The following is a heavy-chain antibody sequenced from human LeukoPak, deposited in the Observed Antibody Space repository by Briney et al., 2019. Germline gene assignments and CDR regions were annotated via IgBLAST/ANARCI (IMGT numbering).Heavy chain of an antibody. CDR3: AKDRGRAVAGSEFDY. CDR2: ISGSGGST. J-gene: IGHJ4*02. CDR1: GFTFSSYS. V-gene: IGHV3-23*01. Sequence: GGSLRLSCAASGFTFSSYSMNWVRQAPGKGLEWVSVISGSGGSTNYADSVKGRFTISRDNSKNTLHLEMNSLRAEDTALYYCAKDRGRAVAGSEFDYWGQGTLVTVSS. D-gene: IGHD6-19*01.